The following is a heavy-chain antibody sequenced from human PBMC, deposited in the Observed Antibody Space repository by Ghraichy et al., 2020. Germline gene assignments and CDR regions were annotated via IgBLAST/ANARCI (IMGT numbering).Heavy chain of an antibody. D-gene: IGHD2-2*01. CDR2: IYYSGST. CDR1: GGSISSSSYY. J-gene: IGHJ4*02. CDR3: ASSLGYFSSTICSNVGY. V-gene: IGHV4-39*01. Sequence: SQTLSLTCTVSGGSISSSSYYWGWIRQPPGKGLEWIGSIYYSGSTYYNPSLKSRVTISVDTSKNQFSLKLSSVTAADTAVYYCASSLGYFSSTICSNVGYWGQGTLVTVSS.